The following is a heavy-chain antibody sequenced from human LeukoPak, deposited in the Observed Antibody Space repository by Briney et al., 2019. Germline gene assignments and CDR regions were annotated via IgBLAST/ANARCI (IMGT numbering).Heavy chain of an antibody. Sequence: PGRSLRLSCAASGFTFCRYGIHWVRQAPGKGLEWVAAISNDGSDKYYADSVKGRFTISRDNSKNTLYLQMNSLRAEDTAMYYCGKTIAVADTTDFWGQGTLVTVSS. V-gene: IGHV3-30*18. CDR3: GKTIAVADTTDF. J-gene: IGHJ4*02. CDR1: GFTFCRYG. D-gene: IGHD6-19*01. CDR2: ISNDGSDK.